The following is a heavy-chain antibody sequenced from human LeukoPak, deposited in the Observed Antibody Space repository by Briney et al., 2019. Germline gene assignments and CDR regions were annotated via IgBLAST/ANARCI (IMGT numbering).Heavy chain of an antibody. CDR3: ARGAIAAAGTEWFDL. CDR2: INHSGST. J-gene: IGHJ5*02. V-gene: IGHV4-34*01. D-gene: IGHD6-13*01. Sequence: SETLSLTCAVYGGSFSGYYWSWIRQPPGKGLEWIGEINHSGSTNYNPSLKSRVTISVDTSKNQFSLKLSSVTAADTAVYYCARGAIAAAGTEWFDLWGQGTLVTVSS. CDR1: GGSFSGYY.